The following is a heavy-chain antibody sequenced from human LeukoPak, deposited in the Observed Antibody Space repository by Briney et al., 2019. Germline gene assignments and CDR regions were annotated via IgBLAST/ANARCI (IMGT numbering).Heavy chain of an antibody. J-gene: IGHJ6*02. D-gene: IGHD6-19*01. V-gene: IGHV4-59*01. Sequence: GSLRLSCVASGLTFSSYWMSWIRQPPGKGLEWIGYIYYSGSTNYNPSLKSRVTISVDTSKNQFSLKLSSVTAADTAVYYCARDGAVAGTDVVHYYYGMDVWGQGTTVTVSS. CDR3: ARDGAVAGTDVVHYYYGMDV. CDR1: GLTFSSYW. CDR2: IYYSGST.